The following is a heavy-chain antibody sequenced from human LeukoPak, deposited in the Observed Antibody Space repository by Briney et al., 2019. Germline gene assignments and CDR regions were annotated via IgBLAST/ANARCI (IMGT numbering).Heavy chain of an antibody. CDR1: GFTFSNYW. CDR2: IKPDGSAQ. J-gene: IGHJ4*02. D-gene: IGHD3-3*01. V-gene: IGHV3-7*03. Sequence: SGGSLRLSCAASGFTFSNYWMTWVRQAPGKGLEWVANIKPDGSAQYYADSVRGRFTISRDSAKNSVFLQMNSLRAEDTAVYYCAKDPAYDFWSGYNEDYWGQGTLVTVSS. CDR3: AKDPAYDFWSGYNEDY.